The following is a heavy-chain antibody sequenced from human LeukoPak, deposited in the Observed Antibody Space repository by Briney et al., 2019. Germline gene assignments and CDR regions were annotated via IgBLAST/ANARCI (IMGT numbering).Heavy chain of an antibody. D-gene: IGHD5-12*01. Sequence: GASVKVSCKASGYTFTGYYMHWVRQAPGQGLEWMGWINPNSGGTNYAQKFQGRVTMTRDTSISTAYMELSRLRSDDTAVYYCARGRGRAVATTHYFDYWGQGTLATVSS. CDR1: GYTFTGYY. V-gene: IGHV1-2*02. CDR2: INPNSGGT. CDR3: ARGRGRAVATTHYFDY. J-gene: IGHJ4*02.